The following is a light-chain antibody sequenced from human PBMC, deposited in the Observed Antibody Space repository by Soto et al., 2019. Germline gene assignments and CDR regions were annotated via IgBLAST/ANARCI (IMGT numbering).Light chain of an antibody. Sequence: QSALTQPASVSGSPGQSITISCTGTSSDIGSYNYVSWYQQPPGTAPKLIIYEASNRPSGVPDRFSGSKSGNTASLTISGLQAADEADYYCSLYTSENTYVFGTGTKVTVL. V-gene: IGLV2-18*01. CDR2: EAS. J-gene: IGLJ1*01. CDR1: SSDIGSYNY. CDR3: SLYTSENTYV.